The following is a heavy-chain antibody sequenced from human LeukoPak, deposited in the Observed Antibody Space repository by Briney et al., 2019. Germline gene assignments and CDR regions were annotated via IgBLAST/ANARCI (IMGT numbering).Heavy chain of an antibody. CDR1: GFTFSSYG. D-gene: IGHD4-17*01. J-gene: IGHJ4*02. CDR3: AKDLNKRKYGDYVDY. Sequence: GGSLRLSCAASGFTFSSYGMHWVRQAPGKGLEWVAVIPYDGSNKYYADSVKGRFTISRDNSKNTLYLQMNSLRAEDTAVYYCAKDLNKRKYGDYVDYWGQGTLVTVSS. V-gene: IGHV3-30*18. CDR2: IPYDGSNK.